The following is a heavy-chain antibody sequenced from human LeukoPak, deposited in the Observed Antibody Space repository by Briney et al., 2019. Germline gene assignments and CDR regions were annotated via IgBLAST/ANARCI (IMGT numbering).Heavy chain of an antibody. CDR3: ATHSSSWYYFDY. CDR2: ISSSGSTI. V-gene: IGHV3-48*03. J-gene: IGHJ4*02. Sequence: GSLRLSCAASGFTFSSYEMNWVRQASGKGLEWVSYISSSGSTIYYADSVKGRFTISRDNAKNSLYLQMNSLRAEDTAVYYCATHSSSWYYFDYWGQGTLVTVSS. D-gene: IGHD6-13*01. CDR1: GFTFSSYE.